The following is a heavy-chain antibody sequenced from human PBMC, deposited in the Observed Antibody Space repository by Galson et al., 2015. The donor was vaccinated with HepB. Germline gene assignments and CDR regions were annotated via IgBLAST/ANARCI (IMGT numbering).Heavy chain of an antibody. CDR2: IYYSGST. CDR3: ATRSFDYAGFRGFYYYYYMDV. V-gene: IGHV4-59*08. J-gene: IGHJ6*03. D-gene: IGHD3-9*01. CDR1: GGSISSYY. Sequence: ETLSLTCTVSGGSISSYYWSWIRPPPGKGLEWIGYIYYSGSTNYNPSLKSRVTISVDTSKNHFSLKLSSVTAADTAVYYCATRSFDYAGFRGFYYYYYMDVWGKGTTVTVSS.